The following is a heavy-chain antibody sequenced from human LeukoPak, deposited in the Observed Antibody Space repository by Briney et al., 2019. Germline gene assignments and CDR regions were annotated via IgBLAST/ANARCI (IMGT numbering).Heavy chain of an antibody. Sequence: SETLSLTCAVYGGSFSGYYWSWIRQPPGKGLEWIGEINHSGSTNYNPSPKSRVTISVDTSKNQFSLNLNSVTAADTALYYCARHGGSSGWYHFDYWGQGTLVTVSS. CDR2: INHSGST. CDR1: GGSFSGYY. CDR3: ARHGGSSGWYHFDY. D-gene: IGHD6-13*01. J-gene: IGHJ4*02. V-gene: IGHV4-34*01.